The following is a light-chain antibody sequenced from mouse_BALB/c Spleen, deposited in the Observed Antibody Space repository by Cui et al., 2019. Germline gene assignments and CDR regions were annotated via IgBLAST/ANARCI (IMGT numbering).Light chain of an antibody. CDR3: QHSWEIPT. CDR1: QIVSPSSSCY. CDR2: DAS. J-gene: IGKJ4*01. Sequence: DIVLTQSPASLAVSLWQRATISCRASQIVSPSSSCYMHWYQQTPRQPHNLLIKDASHLASVVPARFSGSGSGTDFTINIHPVEEEDTAKYYCQHSWEIPTFGSGTKLEIK. V-gene: IGKV3-7*02.